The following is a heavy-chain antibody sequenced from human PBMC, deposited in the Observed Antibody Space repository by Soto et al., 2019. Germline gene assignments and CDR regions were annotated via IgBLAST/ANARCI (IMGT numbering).Heavy chain of an antibody. CDR2: ISGTGRST. Sequence: EVQVWESGGGLVQPGGSLRLSCEASGFTFSNCAMSWVRQAPGKGLEWVSGISGTGRSTLYADSVKDRFTISRDNSKNTVYLQMTSLRAEDTAVYYCAKGNTSGWYFFDYWGQGTLVTVSS. D-gene: IGHD6-19*01. J-gene: IGHJ4*02. CDR3: AKGNTSGWYFFDY. CDR1: GFTFSNCA. V-gene: IGHV3-23*01.